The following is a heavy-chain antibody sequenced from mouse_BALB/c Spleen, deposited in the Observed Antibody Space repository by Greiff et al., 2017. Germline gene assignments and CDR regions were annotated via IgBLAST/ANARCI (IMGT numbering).Heavy chain of an antibody. D-gene: IGHD1-1*01. CDR3: TREDYYGSSSFDY. CDR1: GFTFSSYT. J-gene: IGHJ2*01. Sequence: EVMLVESGGGLVKPGGSLKLSCAASGFTFSSYTMSWVRQTPEKRLEWVATISSGGSYTYYPDSVKGRFTISRDNAKNTLYLQMSSLKSEDTAMYYCTREDYYGSSSFDYWGQGTTLTVSS. V-gene: IGHV5-6-4*01. CDR2: ISSGGSYT.